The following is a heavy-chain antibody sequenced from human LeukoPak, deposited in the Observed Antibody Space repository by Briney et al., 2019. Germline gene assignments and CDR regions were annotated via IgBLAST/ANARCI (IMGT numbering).Heavy chain of an antibody. CDR3: ARGPNTAMVAEYFQH. CDR1: GFTFSSYG. D-gene: IGHD5-18*01. CDR2: IWYDGSNK. V-gene: IGHV3-33*01. J-gene: IGHJ1*01. Sequence: GRSLRLSCAASGFTFSSYGMHWVRQAPGKGLEWVAVIWYDGSNKYYADSVKGRFTISRDNSKNTLYLQMSSLRAEDTAVYYCARGPNTAMVAEYFQHWGQGTLVTVSS.